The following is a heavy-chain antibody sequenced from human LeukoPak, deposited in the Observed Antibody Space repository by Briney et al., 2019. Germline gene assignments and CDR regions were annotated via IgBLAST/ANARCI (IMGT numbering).Heavy chain of an antibody. J-gene: IGHJ4*02. V-gene: IGHV3-30*02. CDR3: AKDERYGSSWTFDY. CDR2: IRNDGSTK. Sequence: GGSLRLSCAASGFTFSSYSMNWVRQAPGKGLEWVAFIRNDGSTKYYADSVKGRFTISRDNSKNTLFLQMNSLRAEDTAMYYCAKDERYGSSWTFDYWGQGTLVSVSS. D-gene: IGHD6-13*01. CDR1: GFTFSSYS.